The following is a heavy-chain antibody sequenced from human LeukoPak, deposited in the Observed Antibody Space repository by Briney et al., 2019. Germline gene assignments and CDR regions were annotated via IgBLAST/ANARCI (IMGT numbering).Heavy chain of an antibody. CDR1: GGSISSYY. CDR3: ASSGYGSGSYYNAY. V-gene: IGHV4-4*07. CDR2: IYTSGST. D-gene: IGHD3-10*01. J-gene: IGHJ4*02. Sequence: SETLSLTCTVSGGSISSYYWSWIRQPAGKGLEWIGRIYTSGSTNYNPSLKSRVTMSVDTSKNQSSLKLSSVTAADTAVYYCASSGYGSGSYYNAYWGQGTLVTVSS.